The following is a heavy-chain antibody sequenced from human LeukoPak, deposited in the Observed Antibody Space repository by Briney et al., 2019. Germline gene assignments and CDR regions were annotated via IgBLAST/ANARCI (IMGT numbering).Heavy chain of an antibody. CDR2: IRFDGTKK. Sequence: GGSLRLSCAASGFNFRRNGMHWVRQAPGKGLEWLSFIRFDGTKKFYTQSVRGRFTISRDTSINVLYLQMNNLTAEDTAVYYCARDFEDPTGHYYYLPDYLGPGTLVTVSS. J-gene: IGHJ4*02. V-gene: IGHV3-30*02. CDR1: GFNFRRNG. D-gene: IGHD3-22*01. CDR3: ARDFEDPTGHYYYLPDY.